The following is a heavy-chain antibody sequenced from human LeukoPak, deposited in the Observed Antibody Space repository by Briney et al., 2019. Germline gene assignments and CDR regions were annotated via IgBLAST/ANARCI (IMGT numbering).Heavy chain of an antibody. D-gene: IGHD4-23*01. CDR2: ISSGSSNI. J-gene: IGHJ4*02. CDR1: GFTFSSYW. CDR3: ARRGNAADY. V-gene: IGHV3-48*01. Sequence: GGSLRLSCAVSGFTFSSYWMSWVRQAPGKGLEWVSYISSGSSNIYYADSVKGRFTISRDNAKNSLYLQMNSLRAEDSAVYYCARRGNAADYWGQGTLVTVSS.